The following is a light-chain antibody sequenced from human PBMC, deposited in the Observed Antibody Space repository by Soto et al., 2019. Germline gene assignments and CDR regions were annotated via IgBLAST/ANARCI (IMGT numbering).Light chain of an antibody. CDR3: QKYNSAPHT. CDR1: QSVSSSY. V-gene: IGKV3-20*01. Sequence: IVLTQSPGTLSLSPGERATLSCRASQSVSSSYLAWYQQKPGQAPRLLIYGASSRATGIPDRFSGSGSGTDFTLTISSLQPEDVATYYCQKYNSAPHTFGQGTRLEIK. CDR2: GAS. J-gene: IGKJ5*01.